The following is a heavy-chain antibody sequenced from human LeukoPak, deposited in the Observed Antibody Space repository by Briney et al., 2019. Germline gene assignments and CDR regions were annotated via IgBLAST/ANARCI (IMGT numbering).Heavy chain of an antibody. V-gene: IGHV3-30-3*01. J-gene: IGHJ4*02. CDR1: GFTFSSYA. Sequence: GGSLRLSCAASGFTFSSYAMHWVRQAPGRGLEWVAVISYDGSNKYYADSVKGRFTISRDNSKNTLYLQMNSLRAEDTAVYYCAREEYGGVDNWGQGTLVTVSS. D-gene: IGHD2-2*01. CDR2: ISYDGSNK. CDR3: AREEYGGVDN.